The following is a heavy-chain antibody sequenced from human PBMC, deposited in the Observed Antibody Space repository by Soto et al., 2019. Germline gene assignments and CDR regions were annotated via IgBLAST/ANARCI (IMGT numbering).Heavy chain of an antibody. V-gene: IGHV3-30*03. CDR2: ISYDGSNI. CDR3: ARGVRGVATIAIGFYLDY. J-gene: IGHJ4*02. D-gene: IGHD5-12*01. CDR1: GFIFNSYG. Sequence: QVQLVESGGGVVQPGRSLRLSCAASGFIFNSYGMHWIRQAPGKGLEWVAVISYDGSNIFSADSVKGRFTISRDNSNNTLYLQMNSLRGDDTAVYYCARGVRGVATIAIGFYLDYWVQGTLVTTSS.